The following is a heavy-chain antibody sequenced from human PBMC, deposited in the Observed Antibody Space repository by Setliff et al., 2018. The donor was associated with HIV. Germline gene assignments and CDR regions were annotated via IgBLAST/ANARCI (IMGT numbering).Heavy chain of an antibody. D-gene: IGHD6-19*01. V-gene: IGHV4-59*01. CDR2: IYYNGNP. J-gene: IGHJ5*02. CDR1: GGSISTYY. Sequence: SETLSLTCTVSGGSISTYYWSWIRQPPGKGLEWIGLIYYNGNPNYSPSLKSRVTISVDSSKNQFSLKLTSVTAADAAIYYCARQFPPYHSGAHYSDLWSQGTLVTVSS. CDR3: ARQFPPYHSGAHYSDL.